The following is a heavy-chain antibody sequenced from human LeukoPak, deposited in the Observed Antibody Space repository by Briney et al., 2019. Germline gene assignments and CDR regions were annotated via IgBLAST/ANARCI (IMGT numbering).Heavy chain of an antibody. D-gene: IGHD1-26*01. CDR2: IYYSGST. CDR1: GGSISSGSYY. Sequence: SETLSLTCTVSGGSISSGSYYWSWIRQPPGKGLEWIGYIYYSGSTNYNPSLESRVTISVDTSKNQFSLKLSSVTAADTAVYYCASGSYAYYYMDVWGKGTTVTVSS. V-gene: IGHV4-61*01. CDR3: ASGSYAYYYMDV. J-gene: IGHJ6*03.